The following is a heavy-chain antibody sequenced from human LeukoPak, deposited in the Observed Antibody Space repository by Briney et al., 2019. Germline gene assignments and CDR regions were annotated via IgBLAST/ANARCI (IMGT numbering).Heavy chain of an antibody. D-gene: IGHD6-13*01. CDR2: IKQDGSEK. V-gene: IGHV3-7*01. J-gene: IGHJ5*02. CDR1: GFTFSSYW. CDR3: ARVKYRSSWYEGDWFDP. Sequence: SGGSLRLSCAASGFTFSSYWMSWVRQAPGKGLEWVANIKQDGSEKYYVDSVKGRFTISRDNAKNSLYLQMNSLRAEDTAVYYCARVKYRSSWYEGDWFDPWGQGTLVTVSS.